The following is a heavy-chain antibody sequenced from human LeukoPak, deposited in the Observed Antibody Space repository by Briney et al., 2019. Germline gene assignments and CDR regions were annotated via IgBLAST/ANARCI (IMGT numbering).Heavy chain of an antibody. Sequence: GASVKVSCKASGYTFTSYAMNWVRQAPGQGLEWMGWINSNTGNPTYAQGFTGRFVFSLDTSVSTAYLQISSLKAEDTAVYYCARVGGSSARPYPPDYWGQGTLVTVSS. D-gene: IGHD6-6*01. J-gene: IGHJ4*02. CDR3: ARVGGSSARPYPPDY. CDR1: GYTFTSYA. CDR2: INSNTGNP. V-gene: IGHV7-4-1*02.